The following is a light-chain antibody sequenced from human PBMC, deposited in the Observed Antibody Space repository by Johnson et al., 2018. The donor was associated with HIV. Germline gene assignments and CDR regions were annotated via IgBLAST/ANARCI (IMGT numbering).Light chain of an antibody. J-gene: IGLJ1*01. V-gene: IGLV1-51*01. CDR3: GTWDSSLSAGRV. CDR1: SSNIGNNY. CDR2: DNN. Sequence: QSVLTQPPSVSAAPGQKVTISCSGSSSNIGNNYVSWYQQLPGTAPKLLIYDNNKRPSGIPDRFYGSKSGTSATLGITGLQTGDEADYYCGTWDSSLSAGRVLGTGTKVTV.